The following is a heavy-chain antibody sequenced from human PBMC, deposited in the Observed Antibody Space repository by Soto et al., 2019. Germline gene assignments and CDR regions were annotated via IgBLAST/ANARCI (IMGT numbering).Heavy chain of an antibody. V-gene: IGHV2-26*01. CDR2: IFSNDEK. D-gene: IGHD6-25*01. Sequence: SGPTLVNPTETLTLTCTVSGFSLSNARMGVSWIRQPPGKALEWLAHIFSNDEKSYCTSLKSRLTISKDTSKSQVVLTMTNMDPVDTATYYCARVRISSGKDSWGQGTLVTVSS. CDR3: ARVRISSGKDS. CDR1: GFSLSNARMG. J-gene: IGHJ4*02.